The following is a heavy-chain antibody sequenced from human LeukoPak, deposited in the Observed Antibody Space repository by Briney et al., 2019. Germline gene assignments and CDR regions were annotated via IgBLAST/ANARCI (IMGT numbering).Heavy chain of an antibody. CDR2: INNSGGST. CDR3: AIKAKGDY. CDR1: GFTVSSTY. V-gene: IGHV3-23*01. Sequence: PGGSLRLSCLASGFTVSSTYMSWVRQAPGKGLEWVSTINNSGGSTYYADSVKGRFTISRDNSKNTLYLQMNSLRAEDTAVYYSAIKAKGDYWGQGTLVTVSS. D-gene: IGHD3-10*01. J-gene: IGHJ4*02.